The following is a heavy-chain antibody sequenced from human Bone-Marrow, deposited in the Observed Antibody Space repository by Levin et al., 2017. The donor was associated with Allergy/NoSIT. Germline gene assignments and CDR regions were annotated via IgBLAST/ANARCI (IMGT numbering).Heavy chain of an antibody. J-gene: IGHJ6*02. CDR3: ARTELSLGWTYHGMDV. CDR2: ISSSSSAM. V-gene: IGHV3-48*02. D-gene: IGHD1-26*01. Sequence: GESLKISCAVSGFIFRDYSMNWVRQSPGKGLEWVAYISSSSSAMYYADSVKGRFTISRDNAKNSLSLQMNGLRDEDTAVYYCARTELSLGWTYHGMDVWGPGTTVSVSS. CDR1: GFIFRDYS.